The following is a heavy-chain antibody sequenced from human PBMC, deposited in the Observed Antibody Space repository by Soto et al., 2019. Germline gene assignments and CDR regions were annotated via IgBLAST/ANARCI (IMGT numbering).Heavy chain of an antibody. CDR1: GGSIRSHH. J-gene: IGHJ4*02. CDR2: VYYSGST. D-gene: IGHD2-15*01. CDR3: ARHRPSGADIFDY. V-gene: IGHV4-59*08. Sequence: QVQLQESGPGLVKPSETLSLTCSVSGGSIRSHHWSWIRQPPGKGLEWIGYVYYSGSTNYNPSLKSRVTISEDTSKNQVALNVSSVTAADTAVYYCARHRPSGADIFDYWGQGTLVTVSS.